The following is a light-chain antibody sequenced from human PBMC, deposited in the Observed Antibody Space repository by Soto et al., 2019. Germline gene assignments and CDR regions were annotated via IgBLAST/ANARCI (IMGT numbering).Light chain of an antibody. J-gene: IGKJ4*01. Sequence: DIVMTQSPDSLAVSLGERATINCKSSQSVLYRSNSKDYLAWYQQKAGQPPKLLIYWASARESGVPDRFSGSGSGTDFTLTISSLQAEDVAVYYCQQYYSAPLTFGGGTKVEIK. CDR3: QQYYSAPLT. CDR1: QSVLYRSNSKDY. V-gene: IGKV4-1*01. CDR2: WAS.